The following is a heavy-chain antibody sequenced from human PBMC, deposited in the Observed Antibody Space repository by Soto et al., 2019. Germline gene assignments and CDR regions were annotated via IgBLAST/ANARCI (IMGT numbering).Heavy chain of an antibody. CDR3: AKDPTIFGVVIIPYYMDV. Sequence: QVRLVESGGGVVQPGRSLRLSCAASGFTFSRYGMHWVRQAPGKGLEWVAVISYDGSNKYYADSVKGRFTISRDNSKNTLYLQMNSLRAEDTAVYYCAKDPTIFGVVIIPYYMDVWGKGTTVTVSS. CDR2: ISYDGSNK. CDR1: GFTFSRYG. D-gene: IGHD3-3*01. V-gene: IGHV3-30*18. J-gene: IGHJ6*03.